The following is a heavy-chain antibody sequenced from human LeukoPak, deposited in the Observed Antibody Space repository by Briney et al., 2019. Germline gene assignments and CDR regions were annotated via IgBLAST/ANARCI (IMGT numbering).Heavy chain of an antibody. CDR1: GFTVSSNY. CDR2: IYSGGST. D-gene: IGHD3-3*01. V-gene: IGHV3-53*01. CDR3: NYDFWSGNDY. Sequence: GGSLRLSCAASGFTVSSNYMSWVRQAPGKGLEWVSVIYSGGSTYYADSVKGRFTISRDNSKNTLYLQMSSLRAEDTAVYYCNYDFWSGNDYWGQGTLVTVSS. J-gene: IGHJ4*02.